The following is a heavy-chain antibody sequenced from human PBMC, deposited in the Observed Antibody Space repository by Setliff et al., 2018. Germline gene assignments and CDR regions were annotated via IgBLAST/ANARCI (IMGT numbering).Heavy chain of an antibody. CDR3: ARSHYYASGNSHYYYMDV. J-gene: IGHJ6*03. D-gene: IGHD3-10*01. V-gene: IGHV4-59*08. Sequence: PSETLSLTCNVSGGSISSDYWAWIRQPPGTALEWIGYFYHSASSNYNPSLKGRVTMSADTSKKQLYLSLTSVSVADTAMYYCARSHYYASGNSHYYYMDVWGKGTAVTVSS. CDR2: FYHSASS. CDR1: GGSISSDY.